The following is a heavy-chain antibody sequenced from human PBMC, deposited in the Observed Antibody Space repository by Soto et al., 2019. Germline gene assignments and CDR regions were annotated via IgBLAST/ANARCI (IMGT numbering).Heavy chain of an antibody. CDR1: GYTFTSYG. Sequence: ASVKVSCKASGYTFTSYGISWVRQAPGQGLEWMGWISAYNGNTNYAQKLQGRVTMTTDTSTSTAYMELRSLRSDDTAVYYCARDMTTVSTGHDAFDIWGQGTMVTVSS. J-gene: IGHJ3*02. CDR2: ISAYNGNT. D-gene: IGHD4-17*01. CDR3: ARDMTTVSTGHDAFDI. V-gene: IGHV1-18*01.